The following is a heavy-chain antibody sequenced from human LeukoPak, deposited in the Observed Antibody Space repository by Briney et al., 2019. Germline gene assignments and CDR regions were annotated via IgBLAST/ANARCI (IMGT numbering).Heavy chain of an antibody. J-gene: IGHJ4*02. CDR1: GFTFRSFS. CDR3: AKDVRSDYFDY. V-gene: IGHV3-21*01. CDR2: ISSSGRYT. Sequence: PGGSLRLSCAASGFTFRSFSMNWVRQAPGKGLEWVSAISSSGRYTYYADSVKGRFTISRDNANNSLYLQMDSLRAEDTAVYYCAKDVRSDYFDYWGQGTLVTVSS.